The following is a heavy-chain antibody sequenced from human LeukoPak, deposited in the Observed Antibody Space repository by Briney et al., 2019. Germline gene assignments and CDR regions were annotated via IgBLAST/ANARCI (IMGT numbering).Heavy chain of an antibody. J-gene: IGHJ4*02. V-gene: IGHV3-30*18. Sequence: GGSLRLSCAASGFTFSSYGMHWVRQAPGKGLEWVAVISYDGSNKYYADSVKGRFTISRDNSKNTLYLQMNSLRAEDTAVYYCAKVSLDSSSWPSHYFDYWGQGTLVTVSS. CDR3: AKVSLDSSSWPSHYFDY. CDR1: GFTFSSYG. CDR2: ISYDGSNK. D-gene: IGHD6-13*01.